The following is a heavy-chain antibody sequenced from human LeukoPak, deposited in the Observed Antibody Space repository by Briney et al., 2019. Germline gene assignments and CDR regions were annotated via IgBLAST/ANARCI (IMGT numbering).Heavy chain of an antibody. CDR2: INPSGGST. Sequence: ASVKVSCKASGYTFTSYMHWVRQAPGQGLEWMGIINPSGGSTSYAQKFQGRVTMTRDMSTSTVYMELSSLRSEDTAVYYCARADSWGNYGHLKFDAWGQGILVTVSS. CDR1: GYTFTSY. CDR3: ARADSWGNYGHLKFDA. J-gene: IGHJ5*02. D-gene: IGHD1-7*01. V-gene: IGHV1-46*01.